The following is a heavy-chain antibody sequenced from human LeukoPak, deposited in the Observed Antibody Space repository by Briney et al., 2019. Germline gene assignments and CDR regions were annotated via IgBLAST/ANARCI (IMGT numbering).Heavy chain of an antibody. CDR1: GGSFSSYY. CDR3: ARVVRGIAALTRRYYYYMDV. V-gene: IGHV4-34*01. CDR2: INHSGST. D-gene: IGHD6-13*01. J-gene: IGHJ6*03. Sequence: PSETLPLTCAVYGGSFSSYYWSWIRQPPGKGLEWIGEINHSGSTNYNPSLKSRVTISVDTSKNQFSLKLSSVTAADTAVYYCARVVRGIAALTRRYYYYMDVWGKGTTVTVSS.